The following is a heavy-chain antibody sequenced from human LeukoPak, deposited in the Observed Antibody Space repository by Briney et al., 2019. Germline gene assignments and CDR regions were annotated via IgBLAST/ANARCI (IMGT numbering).Heavy chain of an antibody. CDR1: GYTFTSYG. J-gene: IGHJ3*02. CDR2: ISSYNGNT. Sequence: ASVKVSCKASGYTFTSYGISWVRQAPGQGLEWMGWISSYNGNTNYAQKLQGGVTMSTDTSTGTTYMELRSLRSDDTAVYYRARRVAVARRDAFDIWGQGTMVTVSS. V-gene: IGHV1-18*01. D-gene: IGHD6-19*01. CDR3: ARRVAVARRDAFDI.